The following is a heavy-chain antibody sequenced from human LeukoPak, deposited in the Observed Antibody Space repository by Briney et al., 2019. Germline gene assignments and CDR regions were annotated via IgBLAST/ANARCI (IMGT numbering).Heavy chain of an antibody. V-gene: IGHV4-38-2*02. CDR3: ARDFGHNFYGSVTKWFDP. CDR2: IYHTGST. D-gene: IGHD3-10*01. J-gene: IGHJ5*02. CDR1: GYSISSTYC. Sequence: SETLSLTCTVSGYSISSTYCWGWIRQSPGRGLEWIGSIYHTGSTFYNPSLTSRVTISVDTSKNQFSLNLTSVTAADTAVYYCARDFGHNFYGSVTKWFDPWGQGTLVTVSS.